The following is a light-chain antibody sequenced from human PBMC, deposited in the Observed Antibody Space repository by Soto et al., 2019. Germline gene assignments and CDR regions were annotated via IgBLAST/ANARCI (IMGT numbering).Light chain of an antibody. Sequence: IQLTQSPIFLSASVGDRVTITCRASQGISSYLAWYQQKPGKAPKLLIYAASTLQSGVPSRCSGSGSGTEFTLTISSLQPEDFATYYCQHLNGYPLTFGGGTKVDIK. CDR3: QHLNGYPLT. CDR1: QGISSY. V-gene: IGKV1-9*01. J-gene: IGKJ4*01. CDR2: AAS.